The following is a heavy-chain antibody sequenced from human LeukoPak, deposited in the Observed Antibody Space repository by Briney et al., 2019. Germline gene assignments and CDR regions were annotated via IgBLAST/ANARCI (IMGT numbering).Heavy chain of an antibody. CDR2: INPNSGGT. D-gene: IGHD5-18*01. Sequence: LGASVKVSCTASGYTFTSYYMHWVRQAPGQGLEWMGWINPNSGGTNYAQKFQGWVTMTRDTSISTAYMELSRLRSDDTAVYYCARARRDARGYSYGYYFDYWGQGTLVTVSS. CDR1: GYTFTSYY. J-gene: IGHJ4*02. V-gene: IGHV1-2*04. CDR3: ARARRDARGYSYGYYFDY.